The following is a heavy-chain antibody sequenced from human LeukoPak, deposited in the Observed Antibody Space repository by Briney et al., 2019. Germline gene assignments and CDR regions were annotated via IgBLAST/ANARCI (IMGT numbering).Heavy chain of an antibody. CDR3: ARTDCSGGGCYPGGYYGMDV. V-gene: IGHV1-69*01. Sequence: GSSVKVSCKASGGTFSSYAISWVRQAPGQGLEWMGGIIPIFGTANYAQKFQGRVTITADESTSTAYMELSSLRSEDTAVYYCARTDCSGGGCYPGGYYGMDVWGQGTTVTVSS. CDR1: GGTFSSYA. D-gene: IGHD2-15*01. CDR2: IIPIFGTA. J-gene: IGHJ6*02.